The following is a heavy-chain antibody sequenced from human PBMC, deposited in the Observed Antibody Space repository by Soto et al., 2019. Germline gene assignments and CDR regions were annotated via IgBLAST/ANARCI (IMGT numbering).Heavy chain of an antibody. CDR1: GFTFGNAW. CDR2: FKSEADGGTT. J-gene: IGHJ4*02. V-gene: IGHV3-15*01. Sequence: EVQLVESGGGLVKPGGSLRLSCAASGFTFGNAWMSWVRQAPGKGLEWVGRFKSEADGGTTDYAAPVKGRFTISSDDSKTTVYLQMTSLKPEDTAVYYCVTDPHSPTVFGVVIGPFAHWGQGTLVTVSS. D-gene: IGHD3-3*01. CDR3: VTDPHSPTVFGVVIGPFAH.